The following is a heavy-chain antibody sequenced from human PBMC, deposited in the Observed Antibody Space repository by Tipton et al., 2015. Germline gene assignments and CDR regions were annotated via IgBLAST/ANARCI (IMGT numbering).Heavy chain of an antibody. CDR3: TRGGLKQQREDVFDV. CDR1: GFSFTTYN. D-gene: IGHD6-13*01. CDR2: IDWNGGRT. V-gene: IGHV3-20*04. J-gene: IGHJ3*01. Sequence: SLRLSCATSGFSFTTYNMIWVRQVPGKGLEWVAGIDWNGGRTGYADSVKGRFIISRDNAQTSLYLQMNSLRAEDTAVYYCTRGGLKQQREDVFDVWGRGTRLTVSS.